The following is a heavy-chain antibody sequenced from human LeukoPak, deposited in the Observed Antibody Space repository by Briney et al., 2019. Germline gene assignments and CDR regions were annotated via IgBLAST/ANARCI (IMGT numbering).Heavy chain of an antibody. CDR1: GGSISSYS. V-gene: IGHV4-59*01. CDR2: IYYSGST. J-gene: IGHJ6*03. Sequence: SETLSLTCTVSGGSISSYSWSWIRQPPGKGLEWIGYIYYSGSTNYNPSLKSRVSISVDTSKNQFSLKLSFVTAADTAVYYCAREVGSTNLGYYYYMDVWGKGTTVTVSS. CDR3: AREVGSTNLGYYYYMDV. D-gene: IGHD2-2*01.